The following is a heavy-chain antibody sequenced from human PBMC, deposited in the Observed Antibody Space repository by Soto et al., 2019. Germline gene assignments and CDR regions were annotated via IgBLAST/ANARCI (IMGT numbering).Heavy chain of an antibody. CDR1: GLTFSSHA. CDR3: VNNITVTTPHYGMDV. D-gene: IGHD4-17*01. V-gene: IGHV3-23*01. J-gene: IGHJ6*02. Sequence: EVQLLESGGRLVQPGGSLRLSCAASGLTFSSHAMSWVRQAPGKGLQWVSAISGSGGVTYYADSVKGRFTISRDNSKNTLYLQMNSLRAEDTALYYCVNNITVTTPHYGMDVWGQGTTVTVSS. CDR2: ISGSGGVT.